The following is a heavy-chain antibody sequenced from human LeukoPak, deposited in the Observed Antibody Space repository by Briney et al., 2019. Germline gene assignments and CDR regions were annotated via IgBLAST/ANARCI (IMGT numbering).Heavy chain of an antibody. V-gene: IGHV3-23*01. D-gene: IGHD3-10*01. CDR3: ARDGVSPDYYGSGSHLDY. CDR2: ISGSGGST. J-gene: IGHJ4*02. CDR1: GFTFSSYA. Sequence: GGSLRLSCAASGFTFSSYAMRWVRQAPGKGLEWVSAISGSGGSTYYADSVKGRFTISRDNSKNTLYLQMNSLRAEDTAVYYCARDGVSPDYYGSGSHLDYWGQGTLVTVSS.